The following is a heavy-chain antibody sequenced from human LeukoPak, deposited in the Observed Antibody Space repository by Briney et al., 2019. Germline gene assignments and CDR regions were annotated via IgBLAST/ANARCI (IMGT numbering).Heavy chain of an antibody. J-gene: IGHJ4*02. D-gene: IGHD2-15*01. V-gene: IGHV3-21*01. CDR3: ARDLYCSGGSCYSLDY. CDR1: GFTFSSYS. CDR2: ISSTSSYI. Sequence: PGGSLRLSCAASGFTFSSYSMNWVRQAPGKGLEWVSSISSTSSYIYYADSVKGRFTISRDNAKNSLYLQMNSLRAEGTAVYYCARDLYCSGGSCYSLDYWGQGTLVTVSS.